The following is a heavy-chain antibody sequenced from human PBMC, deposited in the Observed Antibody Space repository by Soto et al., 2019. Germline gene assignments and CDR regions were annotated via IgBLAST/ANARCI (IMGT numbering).Heavy chain of an antibody. CDR2: ISGSGGST. CDR3: AKDANNWNYFDY. Sequence: PGGSLRLSCAASGFTFSSYAMSWVRQAPGKGLEWVSAISGSGGSTYYADSVQGRFTISRDNSKNTLYLRMNSLRAEDTAVYYGAKDANNWNYFDYWGQGSVVTVSS. J-gene: IGHJ4*02. V-gene: IGHV3-23*01. D-gene: IGHD1-20*01. CDR1: GFTFSSYA.